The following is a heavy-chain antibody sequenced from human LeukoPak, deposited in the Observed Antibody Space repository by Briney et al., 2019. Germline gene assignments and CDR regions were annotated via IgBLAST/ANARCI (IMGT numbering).Heavy chain of an antibody. CDR3: AREPTSGREPTSGRPLDY. CDR2: IYSSGSN. D-gene: IGHD5-12*01. J-gene: IGHJ4*02. CDR1: GRSISGYF. V-gene: IGHV4-4*07. Sequence: SETLSLTCTVSGRSISGYFWSWIRQPAGKGLEWIGRIYSSGSNNYNPSLKSRVTMSLDTSKNHLSLNLSSVTAADTAVYYCAREPTSGREPTSGRPLDYWGQGTLVTVSS.